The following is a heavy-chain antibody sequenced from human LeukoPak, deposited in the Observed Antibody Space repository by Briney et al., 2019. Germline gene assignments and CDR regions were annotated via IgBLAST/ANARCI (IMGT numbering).Heavy chain of an antibody. D-gene: IGHD3-9*01. CDR2: IYSCGST. CDR3: ARGRVIPYFDY. Sequence: GGSLRLSCAASGFTVSSNYMSWVRQAPGKGLEWVSVIYSCGSTYYADSVKGRFTISRDNSKNTLYLQMNSLRAEDTAVYYCARGRVIPYFDYWGQGTLVTVSS. V-gene: IGHV3-66*03. J-gene: IGHJ4*02. CDR1: GFTVSSNY.